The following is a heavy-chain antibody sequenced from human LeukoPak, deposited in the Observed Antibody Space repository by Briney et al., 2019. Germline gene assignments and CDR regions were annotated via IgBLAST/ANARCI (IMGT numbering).Heavy chain of an antibody. V-gene: IGHV4-61*02. CDR1: GGSISSGSYY. D-gene: IGHD3-10*01. CDR3: ASALGIHASDI. Sequence: PSETLSLTCTVSGGSISSGSYYWSWIRQPAGKGLEWIGRIYTSGSTNYNPSLKSRVTISVDTSKNQFSLKLSSVTAADTAVYYCASALGIHASDIWGQGTMVTVSS. CDR2: IYTSGST. J-gene: IGHJ3*02.